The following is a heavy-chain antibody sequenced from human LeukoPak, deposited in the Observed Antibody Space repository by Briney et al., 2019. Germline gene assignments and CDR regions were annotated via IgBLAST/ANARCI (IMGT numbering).Heavy chain of an antibody. CDR3: ARTDRYCSSTSCYIEDY. J-gene: IGHJ4*02. CDR2: INPNSGGT. Sequence: GASVKVSCKASGYTFTGYYMHWVRQAPGQGLEWMGWINPNSGGTNYAQKFQGRVTMTRDTSISTAYMELSSLRSEDTAVYYCARTDRYCSSTSCYIEDYWGQGTLVTVSS. V-gene: IGHV1-2*02. D-gene: IGHD2-2*02. CDR1: GYTFTGYY.